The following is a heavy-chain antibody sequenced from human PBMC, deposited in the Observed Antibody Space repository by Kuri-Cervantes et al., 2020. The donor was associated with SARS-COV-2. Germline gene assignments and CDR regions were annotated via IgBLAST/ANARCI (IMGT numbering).Heavy chain of an antibody. D-gene: IGHD6-19*01. CDR2: IGYDGSRK. CDR3: AKEGSSGWYSGD. V-gene: IGHV3-30*18. J-gene: IGHJ4*02. Sequence: GESLKISCEASGFIFSRYGMHWVRQAPGKGLEWVAAIGYDGSRKHYSDSPKGRFTISRDNSQNTVYLQMSTLRDDDTAVYYCAKEGSSGWYSGDWGQGALVTVSS. CDR1: GFIFSRYG.